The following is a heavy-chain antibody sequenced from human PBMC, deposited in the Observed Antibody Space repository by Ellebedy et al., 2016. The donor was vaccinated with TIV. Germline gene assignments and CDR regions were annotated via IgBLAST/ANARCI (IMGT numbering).Heavy chain of an antibody. J-gene: IGHJ3*02. CDR2: IKSKTDDGTT. D-gene: IGHD6-19*01. CDR1: GFTFTNAW. CDR3: TTEGITVPGGAFDI. V-gene: IGHV3-15*07. Sequence: PGGSLRLSCAASGFTFTNAWMNWVLQAPGKGLEWVGRIKSKTDDGTTDYAAPLKGRFTISRDDSKNTLYLQMNSLKTEDTAVYYCTTEGITVPGGAFDIWGQGTMVTVSS.